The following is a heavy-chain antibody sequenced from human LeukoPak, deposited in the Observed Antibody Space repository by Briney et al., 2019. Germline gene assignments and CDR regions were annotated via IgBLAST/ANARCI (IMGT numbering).Heavy chain of an antibody. D-gene: IGHD2-2*01. CDR3: ARRGGYCSSTSCPRYYYYYMDV. V-gene: IGHV4-34*01. Sequence: PSETLSLTCTVSGGSVSSDYWSWIRQPPGKGLEWIGEINHSGSTNYNPSLKSRVTISVDTSKNQFSLKLSSVTAADTAVYYCARRGGYCSSTSCPRYYYYYMDVWGKGTTVTVSS. J-gene: IGHJ6*03. CDR1: GGSVSSDY. CDR2: INHSGST.